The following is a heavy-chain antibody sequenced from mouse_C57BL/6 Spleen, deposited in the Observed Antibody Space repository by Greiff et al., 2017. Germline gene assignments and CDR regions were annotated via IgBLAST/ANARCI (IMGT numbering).Heavy chain of an antibody. CDR3: ARPLTFDV. Sequence: VQLQESGAELARPGASVKLSCKASGYTFTSYGISWVKQRTGQGLEWIGEIYPRSGNTYYNEKFKGKATLTADKSSSTAYMELRSLTSEDSAVYFCARPLTFDVWGTGTTVTVSS. CDR2: IYPRSGNT. J-gene: IGHJ1*03. CDR1: GYTFTSYG. D-gene: IGHD6-1*01. V-gene: IGHV1-81*01.